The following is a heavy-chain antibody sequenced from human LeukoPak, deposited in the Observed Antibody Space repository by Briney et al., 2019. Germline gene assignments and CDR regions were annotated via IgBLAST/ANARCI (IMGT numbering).Heavy chain of an antibody. J-gene: IGHJ4*02. Sequence: SVKVSSKASGGTFISYAISWVRQAPGQGVEGMGGIIPIFGTANYAQKFQGRVTITTDESTSTAYMELGSLRSEDTAVYYCARVSLPFSSTSSNLGDYWGQGTLVTVSS. D-gene: IGHD2-2*01. CDR1: GGTFISYA. V-gene: IGHV1-69*05. CDR3: ARVSLPFSSTSSNLGDY. CDR2: IIPIFGTA.